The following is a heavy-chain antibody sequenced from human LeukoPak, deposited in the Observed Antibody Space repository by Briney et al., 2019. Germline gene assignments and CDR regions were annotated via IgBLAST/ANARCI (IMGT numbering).Heavy chain of an antibody. CDR3: ASDYYGSGSHFDY. D-gene: IGHD3-10*01. J-gene: IGHJ4*02. CDR2: ISYDGSNK. V-gene: IGHV3-30-3*01. CDR1: GFTFSSYA. Sequence: GRSLRLSCAASGFTFSSYAMHWVRQAPGKGLEWVAVISYDGSNKYYADSVKGRFTISRDNSKNTLYLQMNSLRAEDTAVYYCASDYYGSGSHFDYWGQRTLVTVSS.